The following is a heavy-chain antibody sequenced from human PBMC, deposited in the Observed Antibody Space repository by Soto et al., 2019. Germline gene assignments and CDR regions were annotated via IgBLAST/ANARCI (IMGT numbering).Heavy chain of an antibody. V-gene: IGHV4-38-2*01. Sequence: SETLSLTCAVSGYSFSSPTYWAWIRQPPGKGLEWLGSVYHTGYIYHNPSLKSRVTLSVDTSKNLFSLKLMSVTAADTAVYYCAMDVAGHDYVHRWGHGTLDTV. J-gene: IGHJ5*02. CDR2: VYHTGYI. D-gene: IGHD4-17*01. CDR1: GYSFSSPTY. CDR3: AMDVAGHDYVHR.